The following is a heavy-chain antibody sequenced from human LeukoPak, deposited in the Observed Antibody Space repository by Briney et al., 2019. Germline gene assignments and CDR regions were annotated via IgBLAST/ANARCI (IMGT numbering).Heavy chain of an antibody. J-gene: IGHJ4*02. CDR1: GYTFTSYG. CDR3: ARSGTMVRGVNTLIDY. D-gene: IGHD3-10*01. V-gene: IGHV1-18*01. Sequence: GASVKVSCKASGYTFTSYGISWVRQAPGQGLEWMGWISAYNGNTNYAQKLQGRVTMTTDTSTGTAYMELRSLRSDDTAVYYCARSGTMVRGVNTLIDYWGQGTLVTVSS. CDR2: ISAYNGNT.